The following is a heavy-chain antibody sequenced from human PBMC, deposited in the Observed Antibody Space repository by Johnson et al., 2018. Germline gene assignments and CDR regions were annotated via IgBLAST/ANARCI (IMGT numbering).Heavy chain of an antibody. Sequence: QLVESGPEVKKPGTSGKVSCKASGFTFTSSAVQWVRQARGQRLEWIGWIVVGSGNTNYAQKFQERVTIPRALSTSTADMALSSLRSEDTSVYYCAAEIVVTYYYYGMDVWGQGTTVTISS. V-gene: IGHV1-58*01. CDR1: GFTFTSSA. D-gene: IGHD3-22*01. CDR3: AAEIVVTYYYYGMDV. J-gene: IGHJ6*02. CDR2: IVVGSGNT.